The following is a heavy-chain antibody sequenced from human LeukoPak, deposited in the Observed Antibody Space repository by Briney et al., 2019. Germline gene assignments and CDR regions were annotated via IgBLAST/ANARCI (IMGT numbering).Heavy chain of an antibody. J-gene: IGHJ4*02. CDR3: ARFLVSSWTSDY. D-gene: IGHD6-13*01. CDR1: GYTFTSSG. CDR2: IIPIFGTA. Sequence: GASVKVSCKASGYTFTSSGISWVRQAPGQGLEWMGRIIPIFGTANYAQKFQGRVTITTDESTSTAYMELSSLRSEDTAVYYCARFLVSSWTSDYWGQGTLVTVSS. V-gene: IGHV1-69*05.